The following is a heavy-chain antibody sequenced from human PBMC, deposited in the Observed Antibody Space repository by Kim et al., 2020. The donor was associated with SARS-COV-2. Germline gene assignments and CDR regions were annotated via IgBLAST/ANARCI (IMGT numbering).Heavy chain of an antibody. CDR1: GFTFSSYG. Sequence: GGSLRLSCAASGFTFSSYGMHWVRQAPGKGLEWVAVISYDGSNKYYADSVKGRFTISRDNSKNTLYLQMNSLRAEDTAVYYCAKDFPRYCSSTSCYPYY. V-gene: IGHV3-30*18. CDR2: ISYDGSNK. CDR3: AKDFPRYCSSTSCYPYY. J-gene: IGHJ6*01. D-gene: IGHD2-2*01.